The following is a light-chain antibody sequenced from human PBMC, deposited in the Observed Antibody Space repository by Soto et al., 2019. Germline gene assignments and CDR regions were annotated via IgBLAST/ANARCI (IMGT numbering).Light chain of an antibody. CDR1: QSISGD. CDR3: QHYGNSRVT. J-gene: IGKJ3*01. CDR2: SAS. Sequence: IVLTQSPGTLSLSPGERATLSCRANQSISGDLAWYQHKPGQAPRLLIYSASARATGVADRFSGSGSETDFTLTIRRLEPEDFAVYYCQHYGNSRVTFGPGTKVEIK. V-gene: IGKV3-20*01.